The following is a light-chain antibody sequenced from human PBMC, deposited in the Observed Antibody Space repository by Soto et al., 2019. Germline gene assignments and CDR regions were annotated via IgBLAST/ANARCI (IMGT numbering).Light chain of an antibody. CDR3: AAWDDSLSGVV. V-gene: IGLV1-47*01. J-gene: IGLJ2*01. Sequence: QSVLTQPPSASWTPGQRVTISCSGSRSNIGSNYVFWYQQLPGTAPKLLIYRSNQRPSGVPDRFSGSKSGTSASLAISGLRSEDEADYYCAAWDDSLSGVVFGGGTKLTVL. CDR2: RSN. CDR1: RSNIGSNY.